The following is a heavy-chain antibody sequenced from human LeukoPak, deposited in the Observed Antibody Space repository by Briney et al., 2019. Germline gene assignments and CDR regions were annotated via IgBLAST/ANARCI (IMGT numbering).Heavy chain of an antibody. V-gene: IGHV4-59*11. Sequence: SETLSLTCTVSGGSISSHYWSWIRQPPGKGLEWIGYIYYSGSTNYNPSPKSRVTISVDTSKNQFSLQLSTVTAADTAVYYCARDRLGCSGYHDYWGQGTLVTVSS. D-gene: IGHD3-22*01. J-gene: IGHJ4*02. CDR3: ARDRLGCSGYHDY. CDR2: IYYSGST. CDR1: GGSISSHY.